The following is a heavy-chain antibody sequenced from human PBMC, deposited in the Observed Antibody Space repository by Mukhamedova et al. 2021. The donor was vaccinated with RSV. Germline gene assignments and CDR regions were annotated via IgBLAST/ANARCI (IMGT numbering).Heavy chain of an antibody. CDR3: ARVLSAVAGTIC. J-gene: IGHJ4*02. V-gene: IGHV3-48*04. Sequence: VSYISSSSSTIYYADSVKGRFTISRDNAKNSLYLQMNSLIAEDTVVYYCARVLSAVAGTICWGQGTLVTVSS. CDR2: ISSSSSTI. D-gene: IGHD6-19*01.